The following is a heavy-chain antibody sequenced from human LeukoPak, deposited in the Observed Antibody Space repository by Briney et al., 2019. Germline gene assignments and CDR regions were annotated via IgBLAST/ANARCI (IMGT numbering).Heavy chain of an antibody. CDR1: GYTFTKSY. Sequence: ASVKVSCKASGYTFTKSYIHWVRQAPGQRLEWMGLINPCGDNTDYAQNFQGRLTMTSDTSARTVYMELSSLRSDDTAVYYCARIRDGYNDAYDIWGQGTLVTVTS. CDR3: ARIRDGYNDAYDI. CDR2: INPCGDNT. V-gene: IGHV1-46*01. J-gene: IGHJ3*02. D-gene: IGHD5-24*01.